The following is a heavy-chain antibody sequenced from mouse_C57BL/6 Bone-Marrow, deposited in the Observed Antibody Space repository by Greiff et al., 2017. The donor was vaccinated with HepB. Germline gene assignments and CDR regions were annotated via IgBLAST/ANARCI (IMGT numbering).Heavy chain of an antibody. Sequence: DVKLVESEGGLVQPGSSMKLSCTASGFTFSDYYMAWVRQVPEKGLEWVANINYDGSSTYYLDSLKSRFSISRDNAKNILYLQMSSLKSEDTATYYCARDRGNFCLDYWGQGTSVTVSS. D-gene: IGHD2-1*01. CDR2: INYDGSST. J-gene: IGHJ4*01. V-gene: IGHV5-16*01. CDR3: ARDRGNFCLDY. CDR1: GFTFSDYY.